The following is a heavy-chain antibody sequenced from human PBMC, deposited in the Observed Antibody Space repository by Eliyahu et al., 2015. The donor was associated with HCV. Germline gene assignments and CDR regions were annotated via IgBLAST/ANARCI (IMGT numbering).Heavy chain of an antibody. Sequence: EVQLVESGGGLVQPGGSLRLSCAGXGXTFSTYWMSWVRQAXGKGLEXXANIKTDGSEKYYVDSVKGRFTISRDNAKNSLYLQMNSLRAEDTAVYYCARPKRGESLDYWGQGTLVTVSS. CDR2: IKTDGSEK. CDR3: ARPKRGESLDY. V-gene: IGHV3-7*01. CDR1: GXTFSTYW. D-gene: IGHD3-10*01. J-gene: IGHJ4*02.